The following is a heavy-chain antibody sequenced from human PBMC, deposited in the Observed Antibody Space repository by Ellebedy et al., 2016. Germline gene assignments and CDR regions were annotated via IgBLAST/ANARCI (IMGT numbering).Heavy chain of an antibody. CDR2: IYAGGST. J-gene: IGHJ4*02. Sequence: GESLKISCVVSGFSVSSNYLSWVRQAPGKGLEWVSVIYAGGSTFYADSVMGRFTISRDNSKNTLYLQMNSLRAEATTMYYCARGNTITGPEPLDYWGQGTLITVSS. CDR3: ARGNTITGPEPLDY. V-gene: IGHV3-66*01. CDR1: GFSVSSNY. D-gene: IGHD1-14*01.